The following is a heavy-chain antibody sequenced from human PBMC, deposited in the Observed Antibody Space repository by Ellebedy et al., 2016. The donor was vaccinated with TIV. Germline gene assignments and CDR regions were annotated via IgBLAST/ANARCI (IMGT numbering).Heavy chain of an antibody. CDR3: ARRMGRRSLYGGFVGAFDI. CDR1: GGTISSSSFY. CDR2: IYYSGVT. V-gene: IGHV4-39*01. J-gene: IGHJ3*02. D-gene: IGHD4-23*01. Sequence: SETLSLXXSVSGGTISSSSFYWGWIRQAPGKGLEWIGSIYYSGVTYYNPSLKSRLTISVDTSKNQFSLRLTSVTAADTALYYCARRMGRRSLYGGFVGAFDIWGQGTTANVSS.